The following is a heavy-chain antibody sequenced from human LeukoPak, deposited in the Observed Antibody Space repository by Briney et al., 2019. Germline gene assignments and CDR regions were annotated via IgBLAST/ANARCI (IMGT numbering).Heavy chain of an antibody. V-gene: IGHV4-30-2*01. Sequence: KASETLSLTCAVYGGSFSGYYWSWIRQPPGKGLEWIGYIYHSGSTYYNPSLKSRVTISVDRSKNQFSLKLSSVTAADTAVYYCARNPSTVSWFDPWGQGTLVTVSS. CDR3: ARNPSTVSWFDP. CDR2: IYHSGST. J-gene: IGHJ5*02. D-gene: IGHD2-2*01. CDR1: GGSFSGYY.